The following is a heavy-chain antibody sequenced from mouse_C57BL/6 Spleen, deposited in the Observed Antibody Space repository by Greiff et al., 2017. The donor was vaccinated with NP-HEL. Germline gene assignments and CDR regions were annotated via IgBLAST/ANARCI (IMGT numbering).Heavy chain of an antibody. V-gene: IGHV1-80*01. CDR2: IYPGDGDT. CDR1: GYAFSSYW. J-gene: IGHJ3*01. CDR3: ARWGARERGFAD. Sequence: VQLQQSGAELVKPGASVKISCKASGYAFSSYWMNWVKQRPGQGLEWIGQIYPGDGDTNYNGKFKGKATLTADKSSSTAYMQLSSLTSEDSAVDCCARWGARERGFADWGKGTLVTVSA. D-gene: IGHD3-1*01.